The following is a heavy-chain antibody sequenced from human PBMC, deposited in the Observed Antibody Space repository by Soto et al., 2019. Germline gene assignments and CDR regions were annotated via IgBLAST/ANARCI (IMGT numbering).Heavy chain of an antibody. CDR3: AHRLIQGRLRYSFDY. D-gene: IGHD3-22*01. CDR1: GFSLSTRGVG. V-gene: IGHV2-5*02. CDR2: IYWDDDK. J-gene: IGHJ4*02. Sequence: QITLKESGPTLVKPTQTLTLTCTFSGFSLSTRGVGVGWIRQPPGKALEWLALIYWDDDKRYSPSLKSRLTTTKDPSKNQVVLTMTNVDPVDTATYYCAHRLIQGRLRYSFDYWGQGTLVTVSS.